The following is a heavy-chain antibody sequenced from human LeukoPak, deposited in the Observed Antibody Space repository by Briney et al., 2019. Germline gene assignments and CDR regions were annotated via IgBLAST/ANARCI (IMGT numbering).Heavy chain of an antibody. J-gene: IGHJ4*02. CDR1: GGSFSGYY. D-gene: IGHD6-6*01. CDR3: ARGPRFPRRYSSSFSYYFDY. CDR2: INHSGST. Sequence: SETLSLTCAVYGGSFSGYYWSWIRQPPGKGLEWIGEINHSGSTNYNPSLKSRVTISVDTSKNQFSLELSSVTAADTAVYYCARGPRFPRRYSSSFSYYFDYWGQGTLVTVSS. V-gene: IGHV4-34*01.